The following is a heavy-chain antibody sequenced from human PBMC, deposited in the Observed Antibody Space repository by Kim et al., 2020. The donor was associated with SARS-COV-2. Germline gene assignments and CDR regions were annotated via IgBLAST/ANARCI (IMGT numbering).Heavy chain of an antibody. CDR1: GYTFTSYA. CDR2: INAGNGNT. J-gene: IGHJ4*02. Sequence: ASVKVSCKASGYTFTSYAMHWVRQAPGQRLEWMGWINAGNGNTKYSQKFQGRVTITRDTSASTAYMELSSLRSEDTAVYYCARGYGGATHLDYWGQGTLVTISS. D-gene: IGHD1-26*01. CDR3: ARGYGGATHLDY. V-gene: IGHV1-3*01.